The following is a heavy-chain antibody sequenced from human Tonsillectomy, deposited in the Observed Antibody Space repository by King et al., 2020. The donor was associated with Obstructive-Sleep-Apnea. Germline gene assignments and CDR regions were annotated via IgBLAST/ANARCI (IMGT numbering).Heavy chain of an antibody. CDR1: GGSISSSSYY. CDR2: IYYSGST. D-gene: IGHD6-13*01. V-gene: IGHV4-39*01. CDR3: ARQKAAAGRSSDY. Sequence: QLQESGPGLVKPSETLSLTCTVSGGSISSSSYYWCWIRQPPGKGLEWIGSIYYSGSTYYNPSLKSRVTISVDTSKNQSSLKLSSVTAADTAVYYCARQKAAAGRSSDYWGQGTLVTVSS. J-gene: IGHJ4*02.